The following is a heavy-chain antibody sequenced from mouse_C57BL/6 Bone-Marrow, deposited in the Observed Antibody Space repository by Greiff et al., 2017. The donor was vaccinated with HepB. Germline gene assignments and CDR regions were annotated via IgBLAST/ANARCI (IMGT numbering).Heavy chain of an antibody. V-gene: IGHV2-6*03. CDR3: ARDPDYGSSSYAMDY. CDR2: IWSDGST. CDR1: GFSLTSYG. J-gene: IGHJ4*01. Sequence: QVQLKESGPGLVAPSQSLSITCTVSGFSLTSYGVHWVRQPPGKGLEWLVVIWSDGSTTYNSALKSRLSISKDNSKSQVFLKMNSLQTDDTAMYYCARDPDYGSSSYAMDYWGQGTSVTVSS. D-gene: IGHD1-1*01.